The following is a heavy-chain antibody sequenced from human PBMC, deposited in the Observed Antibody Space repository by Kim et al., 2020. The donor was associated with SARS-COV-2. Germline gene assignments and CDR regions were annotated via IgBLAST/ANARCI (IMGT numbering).Heavy chain of an antibody. CDR1: GGSVSSGSYY. Sequence: SETLSLTCTVSGGSVSSGSYYWSWIRQPPGKGLEWIGYIYYSGSTNYNPSLKSRVTISVDTSKNQFSLKLSSVTAADTAVYYCARGSITMIVGDAFDIWGQGTMVTVSS. J-gene: IGHJ3*02. V-gene: IGHV4-61*01. CDR3: ARGSITMIVGDAFDI. D-gene: IGHD3-22*01. CDR2: IYYSGST.